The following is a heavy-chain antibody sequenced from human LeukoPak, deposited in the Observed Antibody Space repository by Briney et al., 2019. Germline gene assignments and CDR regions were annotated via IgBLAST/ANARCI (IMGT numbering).Heavy chain of an antibody. J-gene: IGHJ4*02. Sequence: GASVKVSCKASGYTFTVYYMYWVRQAPGQGLEWMGWINPNSGGTHFAGMFQGRVTMTRDTSISTAYMELRRLRSDDTAMYYCARSIVGPTPIDYWGQGTLVTVSS. CDR3: ARSIVGPTPIDY. D-gene: IGHD1-26*01. V-gene: IGHV1-2*02. CDR1: GYTFTVYY. CDR2: INPNSGGT.